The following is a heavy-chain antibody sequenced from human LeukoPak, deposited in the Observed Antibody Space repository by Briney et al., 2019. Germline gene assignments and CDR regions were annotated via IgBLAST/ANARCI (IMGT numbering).Heavy chain of an antibody. CDR3: AKSAGVATIYLDS. Sequence: PGGSLRLSCTASGFAFSNYAMAWVRQAPGKGLEGVAAIGSDGDRVHEDFVKGRFTISRDNSKSSLYLQMDNLRAEDTAIYFCAKSAGVATIYLDSWGQGALVTASS. J-gene: IGHJ4*02. CDR1: GFAFSNYA. V-gene: IGHV3-23*01. D-gene: IGHD5-12*01. CDR2: IGSDGDR.